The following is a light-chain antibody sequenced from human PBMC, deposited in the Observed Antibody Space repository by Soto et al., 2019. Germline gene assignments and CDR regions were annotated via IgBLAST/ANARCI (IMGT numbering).Light chain of an antibody. Sequence: QSALTQPASVSGSPGQSITISCTGTNSDVGAYSYVSWYQQYPGKAPKLLIYDVGARPSGISDRFSGSKSGNTASLTISGLQAEDEADYYCSSYTAFTTHVFGSGTKVTLL. V-gene: IGLV2-14*03. CDR2: DVG. J-gene: IGLJ1*01. CDR1: NSDVGAYSY. CDR3: SSYTAFTTHV.